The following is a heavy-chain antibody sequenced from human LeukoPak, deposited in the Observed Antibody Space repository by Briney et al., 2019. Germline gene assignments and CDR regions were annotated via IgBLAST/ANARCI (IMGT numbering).Heavy chain of an antibody. J-gene: IGHJ6*03. V-gene: IGHV3-48*01. CDR2: ISRTI. CDR1: GFTFTTYS. CDR3: AKKGSLYYFMDV. D-gene: IGHD6-13*01. Sequence: GGSLRLSCAASGFTFTTYSFSWVRQAPGKGLEWVAYISRTINYADSAKGRFTISRANSKNTLDLQMNSLRAEDMAVYDCAKKGSLYYFMDVGDKGNTVTISS.